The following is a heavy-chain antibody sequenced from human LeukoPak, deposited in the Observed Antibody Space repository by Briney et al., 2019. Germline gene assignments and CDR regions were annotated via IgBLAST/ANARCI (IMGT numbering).Heavy chain of an antibody. J-gene: IGHJ6*02. CDR1: GYTFTSYA. V-gene: IGHV1-3*01. Sequence: GASVKVSCKASGYTFTSYAMHWVRQAPGQRLEWMGWINAGNGNTKYSQKFQGRVTITRDTSASTAYMELSSLRSEDTAVYYCARAAAAGLYYYYYGMDVWGQGTTVTVSS. CDR2: INAGNGNT. D-gene: IGHD6-13*01. CDR3: ARAAAAGLYYYYYGMDV.